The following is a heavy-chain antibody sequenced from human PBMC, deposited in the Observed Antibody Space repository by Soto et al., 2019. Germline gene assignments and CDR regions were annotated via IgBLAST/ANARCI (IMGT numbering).Heavy chain of an antibody. D-gene: IGHD6-19*01. CDR2: IYYSGST. CDR1: GGSISSYY. CDR3: ARLRYSSGWYWFDP. J-gene: IGHJ5*02. Sequence: SETLSLTCTVSGGSISSYYWSWIRQPPGKGLEWIGYIYYSGSTNYNPSLKSRVTISVDTSKNQFSLKLSSVTAADTAVYYCARLRYSSGWYWFDPWGQGTLVTVSS. V-gene: IGHV4-59*08.